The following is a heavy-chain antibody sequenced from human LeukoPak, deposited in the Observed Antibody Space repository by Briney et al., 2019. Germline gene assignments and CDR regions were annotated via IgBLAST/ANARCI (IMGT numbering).Heavy chain of an antibody. CDR3: AKDRLYSSSGGSFDY. CDR2: ISSSSSTI. D-gene: IGHD6-6*01. CDR1: GFTFSSYS. V-gene: IGHV3-48*01. J-gene: IGHJ4*02. Sequence: GGSLRLSCAASGFTFSSYSMNWVRQAPGKGLEWVSYISSSSSTIYYADSVKGRFTISRDNAKNTLYLQMNSLRAEDTAVYYCAKDRLYSSSGGSFDYWGQGTLVTVSS.